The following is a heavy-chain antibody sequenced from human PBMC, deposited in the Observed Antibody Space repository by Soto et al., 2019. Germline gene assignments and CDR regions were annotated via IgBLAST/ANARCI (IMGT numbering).Heavy chain of an antibody. CDR2: ISYDGSNK. CDR3: ANPLSAY. J-gene: IGHJ4*02. V-gene: IGHV3-30*18. CDR1: GFTFSSYV. Sequence: GSLRLSCAASGFTFSSYVMHWVRQAPGKGLEWVAVISYDGSNKYYADSVKGRFTISRDNSKNTLYLQMNSLRAEDTAVYYCANPLSAYWGQGTLVTVSS.